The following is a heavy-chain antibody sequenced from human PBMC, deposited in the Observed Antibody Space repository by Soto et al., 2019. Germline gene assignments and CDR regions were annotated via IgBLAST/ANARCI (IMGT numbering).Heavy chain of an antibody. CDR1: GFTFSSYW. CDR3: ARGGSVAGLHD. V-gene: IGHV3-74*01. D-gene: IGHD6-19*01. Sequence: EVQLVESGGGLVQPGGSLRVSCAASGFTFSSYWMHWVRQAPGKGLVWVSRINSEGSSTRYADSVKGRFTISRDNAKNTLYLQMNSLRAEDTAIYSCARGGSVAGLHDWGQGTLVTVSS. CDR2: INSEGSST. J-gene: IGHJ4*02.